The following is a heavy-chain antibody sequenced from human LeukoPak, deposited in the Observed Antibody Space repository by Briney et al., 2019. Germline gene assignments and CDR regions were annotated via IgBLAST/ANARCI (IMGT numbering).Heavy chain of an antibody. CDR2: INHSGST. V-gene: IGHV4-34*01. J-gene: IGHJ4*02. CDR1: GGSFSGYY. D-gene: IGHD6-13*01. CDR3: AGGGSSSWYEW. Sequence: SETLSLTCAVYGGSFSGYYWSWIRQPPGKGLEWIGEINHSGSTNYNPSLKSRVTISVDTSKNQFSLKLSSVTAADTAVYYCAGGGSSSWYEWWGQGTLVTVSS.